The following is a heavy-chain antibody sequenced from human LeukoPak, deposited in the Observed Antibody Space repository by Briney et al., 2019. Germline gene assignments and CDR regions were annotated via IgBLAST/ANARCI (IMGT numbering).Heavy chain of an antibody. CDR2: IYSGGST. D-gene: IGHD5-18*01. V-gene: IGHV3-66*02. Sequence: GGSLRLSCAASGFTVSSNYMSWVRQAPGKGLEWVSVIYSGGSTYYADSVKGRFTISRDNSKNTLYLQMNSLRAEDTAVYYCACGCSYTNMDVWGKGTTVTVSS. CDR3: ACGCSYTNMDV. CDR1: GFTVSSNY. J-gene: IGHJ6*03.